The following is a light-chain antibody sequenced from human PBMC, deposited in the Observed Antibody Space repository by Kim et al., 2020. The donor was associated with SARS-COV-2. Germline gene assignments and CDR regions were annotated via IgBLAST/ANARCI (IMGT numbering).Light chain of an antibody. J-gene: IGLJ2*01. V-gene: IGLV2-14*03. CDR2: HVS. CDR1: SSDAGGYNY. CDR3: SSYTSSSTLEV. Sequence: QSITISCTGTSSDAGGYNYVSWYQQHPGKAPKLMIYHVSNRPSGVSDRFSGSKSGNTASLTISGLQAEDEADYYCSSYTSSSTLEVFGGGTQLTVL.